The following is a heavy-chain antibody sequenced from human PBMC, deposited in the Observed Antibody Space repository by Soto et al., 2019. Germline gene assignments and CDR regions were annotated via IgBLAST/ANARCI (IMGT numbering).Heavy chain of an antibody. CDR3: ARDFIVVVPAAIPYYYYYGMDV. D-gene: IGHD2-2*01. V-gene: IGHV1-18*03. CDR2: ISAYNGNT. CDR1: GYTFTSDG. Sequence: ASVKVSCKASGYTFTSDGISWVRQAPGQGLEWMGWISAYNGNTNYAQKLQGRVTMTTDTSTSTAYMELRSLRSDDMAVYYCARDFIVVVPAAIPYYYYYGMDVWGQGTTVTVSS. J-gene: IGHJ6*02.